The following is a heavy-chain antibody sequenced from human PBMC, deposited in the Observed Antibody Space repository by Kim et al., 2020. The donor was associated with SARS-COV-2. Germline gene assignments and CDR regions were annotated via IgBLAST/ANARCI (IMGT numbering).Heavy chain of an antibody. CDR1: GYTFTGYY. CDR3: ARDRSGLGPFDNWFDP. CDR2: INPNSGGT. Sequence: ASVKVSCKASGYTFTGYYMHWVRQAPGQGLEWMGWINPNSGGTNYAQKFQGRVTMTRDTSISTAYMELSRLRSDDTAVYYCARDRSGLGPFDNWFDPWGQGTLVTVSS. V-gene: IGHV1-2*02. D-gene: IGHD3-10*01. J-gene: IGHJ5*02.